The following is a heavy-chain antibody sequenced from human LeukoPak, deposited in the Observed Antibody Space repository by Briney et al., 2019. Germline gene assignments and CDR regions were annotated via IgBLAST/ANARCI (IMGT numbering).Heavy chain of an antibody. CDR2: INAGNGNT. CDR1: GYTFTSYA. Sequence: GASVKVSCKASGYTFTSYAMHWVRQAPGQRLEWMGWINAGNGNTKYSQKFQGRVTITRDTSASTAYMELSSLRSEDTAVYYCARDPLFALFLGMDVWGQGTTVTVSS. J-gene: IGHJ6*02. CDR3: ARDPLFALFLGMDV. D-gene: IGHD2/OR15-2a*01. V-gene: IGHV1-3*01.